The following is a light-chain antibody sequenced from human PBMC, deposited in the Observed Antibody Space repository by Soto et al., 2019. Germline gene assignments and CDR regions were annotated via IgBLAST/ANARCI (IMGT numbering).Light chain of an antibody. V-gene: IGKV3-20*01. CDR3: HQYGSTPRT. CDR1: QSVVSNY. Sequence: EIVLTQSPGTLSLSPGERATLSCRASQSVVSNYFSWFQQKPGQAPRLLIYGISIRATGIPDRYSASGSGPDFTLTITRLEPEDFAVYYCHQYGSTPRTFGQGTKLEIK. J-gene: IGKJ2*01. CDR2: GIS.